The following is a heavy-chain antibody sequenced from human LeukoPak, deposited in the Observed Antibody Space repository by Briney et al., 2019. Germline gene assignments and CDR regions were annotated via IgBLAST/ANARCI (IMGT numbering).Heavy chain of an antibody. CDR3: ARDRITMVRGDSGRFDP. J-gene: IGHJ5*02. D-gene: IGHD3-10*01. Sequence: ASVKVSCKASGYTFTGYYMHWVRQAPGQGLEWMGWINPNSGGTNYAQKFQGRVTMTRDTSISTAYMELSRLRSDDTAVYYCARDRITMVRGDSGRFDPWGQGTLVTVSS. V-gene: IGHV1-2*02. CDR1: GYTFTGYY. CDR2: INPNSGGT.